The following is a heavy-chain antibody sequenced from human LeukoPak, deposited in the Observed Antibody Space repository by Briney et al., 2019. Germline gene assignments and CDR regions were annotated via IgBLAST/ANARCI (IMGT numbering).Heavy chain of an antibody. D-gene: IGHD1-26*01. CDR1: GFPFNKYH. J-gene: IGHJ4*02. CDR2: ITSSQYI. Sequence: PGGSLRLSCEGSGFPFNKYHMNWVRQAPGKGLEWVSMITSSQYIYYADSMKGRFTISRDNAKNSLYLQMNSLKDGDTAVYYCATSGTYRFDYWGQGTLVTVSS. V-gene: IGHV3-21*01. CDR3: ATSGTYRFDY.